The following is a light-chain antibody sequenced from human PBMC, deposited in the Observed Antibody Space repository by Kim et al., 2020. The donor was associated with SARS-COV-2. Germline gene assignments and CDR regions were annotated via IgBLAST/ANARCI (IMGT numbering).Light chain of an antibody. J-gene: IGLJ2*01. V-gene: IGLV3-19*02. CDR2: GKN. Sequence: SSELTQDPAVSVALGQTVRITCQGDSLRSYYASWYQQKPGQAPVRVIYGKNNRPSGIPDRFSGSSSGNTASLTITGAQAEDEAYYYCNSWDSSGNHRVFGGGTKLTVL. CDR1: SLRSYY. CDR3: NSWDSSGNHRV.